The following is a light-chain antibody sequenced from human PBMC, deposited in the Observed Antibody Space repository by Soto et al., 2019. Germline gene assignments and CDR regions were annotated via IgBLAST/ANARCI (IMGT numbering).Light chain of an antibody. V-gene: IGKV3-11*01. J-gene: IGKJ2*01. CDR1: QNVRSY. Sequence: EDVLTQSPATLSLSPGERATLSCSASQNVRSYLAWYQQKPGQAPRLLIYDASNRATGIPARFTGSGSGTDCTLTISSLEPEDFAGDYCHQRNNWPPTFGKGHKLEMK. CDR2: DAS. CDR3: HQRNNWPPT.